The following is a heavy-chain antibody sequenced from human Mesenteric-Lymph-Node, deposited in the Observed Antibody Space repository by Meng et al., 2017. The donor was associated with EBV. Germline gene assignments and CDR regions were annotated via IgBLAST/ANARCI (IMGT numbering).Heavy chain of an antibody. J-gene: IGHJ5*02. CDR3: ARDDYSSSWYWFDP. CDR2: VIPVFGST. D-gene: IGHD6-13*01. Sequence: QVQLVQSGAEVKKPGSSVKVSCKSSGGTCSNSAISWVRQDPGQGLEWMGTVIPVFGSTNYPQKFQGRVTLTADESTGTAYMDLSSLRSDDTAVYYCARDDYSSSWYWFDPWGQGTLVTVSS. CDR1: GGTCSNSA. V-gene: IGHV1-69*18.